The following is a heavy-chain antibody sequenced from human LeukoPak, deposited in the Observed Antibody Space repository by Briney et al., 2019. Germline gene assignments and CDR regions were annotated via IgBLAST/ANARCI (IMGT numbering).Heavy chain of an antibody. CDR1: GYTFTSYG. CDR2: ISAYNGNT. Sequence: ASVKVSCKASGYTFTSYGISWVRQAPGQGLEWMGWISAYNGNTNYAQKLQGRVTMTTDTSTSTAHMELRSLRSDDTAVYYCARDDEGILCEFDYWGQGTLVTVSS. CDR3: ARDDEGILCEFDY. J-gene: IGHJ4*02. V-gene: IGHV1-18*01. D-gene: IGHD2/OR15-2a*01.